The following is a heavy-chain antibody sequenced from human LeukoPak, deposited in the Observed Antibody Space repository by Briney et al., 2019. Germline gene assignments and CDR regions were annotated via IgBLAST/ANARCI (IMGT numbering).Heavy chain of an antibody. CDR1: GFTFSSYW. V-gene: IGHV3-74*01. CDR3: AKQHYYDTDAFDY. CDR2: INTDGSST. J-gene: IGHJ4*02. Sequence: GGSLRLSCAASGFTFSSYWMHWVRQAPGKGLVWVSRINTDGSSTSYADSVKGRFTISRDNAKNTLYLQMNSLRADDTAVYRCAKQHYYDTDAFDYWGQGTLVTVSS. D-gene: IGHD3-22*01.